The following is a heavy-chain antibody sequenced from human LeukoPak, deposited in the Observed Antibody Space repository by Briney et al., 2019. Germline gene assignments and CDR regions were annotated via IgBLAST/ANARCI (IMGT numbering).Heavy chain of an antibody. J-gene: IGHJ6*03. CDR3: AKDSSSWYRYYYYMDV. CDR2: IRYDGSNK. V-gene: IGHV3-30*02. D-gene: IGHD6-13*01. CDR1: GFTFSSYG. Sequence: GGSLRLSCAASGFTFSSYGMHWVRQAPGKGLEWVAFIRYDGSNKYYADSVKGRFTISRDNSKNTLYLQMNSLRAEDTAVYYCAKDSSSWYRYYYYMDVWGKGTTVTISS.